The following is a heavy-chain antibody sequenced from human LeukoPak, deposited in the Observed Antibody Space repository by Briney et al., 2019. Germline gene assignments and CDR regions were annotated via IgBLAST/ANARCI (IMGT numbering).Heavy chain of an antibody. CDR2: INSDGSST. D-gene: IGHD7-27*01. Sequence: PGGSLRLSCAASRFSFSSYWMHWVRQAPGKGLVWVSRINSDGSSTNYADSVKGRFTISRDNAKSTLYLQMNSLRAEDTAIYYCACLGYRDQGYWGQGTLVTVSS. CDR1: RFSFSSYW. J-gene: IGHJ4*02. V-gene: IGHV3-74*01. CDR3: ACLGYRDQGY.